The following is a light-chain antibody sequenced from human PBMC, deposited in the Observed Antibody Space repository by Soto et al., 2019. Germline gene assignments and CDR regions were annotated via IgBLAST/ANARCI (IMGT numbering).Light chain of an antibody. CDR3: QHYNSYSEA. CDR1: QGISSA. J-gene: IGKJ1*01. CDR2: DAS. V-gene: IGKV1-13*02. Sequence: AIQLTQSPSSLSASVGDSVTITCRASQGISSALAWYQQTPGRAPKLLIFDASTLESGVPSRFSGSGSGTEFTLTISSLQPDDFATYYCQHYNSYSEAFGKGTKVELK.